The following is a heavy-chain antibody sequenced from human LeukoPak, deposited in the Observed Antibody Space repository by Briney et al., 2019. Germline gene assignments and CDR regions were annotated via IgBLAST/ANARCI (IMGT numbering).Heavy chain of an antibody. D-gene: IGHD1-26*01. V-gene: IGHV3-9*01. CDR2: ISWNSGSI. J-gene: IGHJ4*02. CDR1: GFTFDDYA. Sequence: GGSLRLSCAASGFTFDDYAMHWVRQAPGKGLEWVSGISWNSGSIGYADSVKGRFTISRDNAKNSLYLQMNSLRAEDTAVYYCARDSAWELLLGTFDYWGQGTLVTVPS. CDR3: ARDSAWELLLGTFDY.